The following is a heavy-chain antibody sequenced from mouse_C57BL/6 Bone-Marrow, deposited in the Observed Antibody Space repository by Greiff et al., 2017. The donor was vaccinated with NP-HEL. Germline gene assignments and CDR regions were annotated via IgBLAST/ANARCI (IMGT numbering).Heavy chain of an antibody. Sequence: QVQLQQSGAELVKPGASVKLSCKASGYTFTTYWMQWVKQRPGQGLEWIGEIDPSDSYTNYNQKFKGKATLTVDTSSSTAYMQLGSLTSEDSAVYYCARKAYYGRSYEFAYWGQGTLVTVSA. CDR3: ARKAYYGRSYEFAY. CDR1: GYTFTTYW. D-gene: IGHD1-1*01. J-gene: IGHJ3*01. CDR2: IDPSDSYT. V-gene: IGHV1-50*01.